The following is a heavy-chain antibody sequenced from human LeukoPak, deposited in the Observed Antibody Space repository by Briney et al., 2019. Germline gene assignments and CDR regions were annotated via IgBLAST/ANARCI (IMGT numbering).Heavy chain of an antibody. CDR2: INPSGGST. CDR3: ARHKQDCSSTSCYNPYFDY. V-gene: IGHV1-46*01. Sequence: ASVKVSCKASGYTLTSYDINWVRQAPGQGLEWMGIINPSGGSTSYAQKFQGRVTMTRDTSTSTVYMELSSLRSEDTAVYYCARHKQDCSSTSCYNPYFDYWGQGTLVTVSS. CDR1: GYTLTSYD. J-gene: IGHJ4*02. D-gene: IGHD2-2*02.